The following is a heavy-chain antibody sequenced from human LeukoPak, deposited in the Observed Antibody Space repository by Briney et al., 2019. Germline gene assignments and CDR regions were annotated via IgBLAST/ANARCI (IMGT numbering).Heavy chain of an antibody. V-gene: IGHV4-39*01. CDR1: GASTSSSSYY. Sequence: PSETLSLTCTVSGASTSSSSYYWGWIRQPPGKGLEWIGSIYYSGSTYYNPSLKSRVTISVDTSKNQFSLKLSSVTAAGTAVYYCATNTIFGVVTFDYWGQGTLVTVSS. CDR3: ATNTIFGVVTFDY. CDR2: IYYSGST. D-gene: IGHD3-3*01. J-gene: IGHJ4*02.